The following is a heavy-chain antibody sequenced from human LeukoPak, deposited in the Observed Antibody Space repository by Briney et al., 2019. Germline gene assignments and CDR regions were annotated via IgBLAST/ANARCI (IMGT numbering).Heavy chain of an antibody. D-gene: IGHD1-1*01. J-gene: IGHJ6*02. CDR3: ARVGGTNYYYYGMDV. Sequence: SQTLSLTCTVSGGSISSYYWSWIRQPPGKGLEWIGYIYDSGSTNYNPSLKSRVTISVDTSKNQFSLKLSSVTAADTAVYYCARVGGTNYYYYGMDVWGQGTTVTVSS. CDR1: GGSISSYY. V-gene: IGHV4-59*01. CDR2: IYDSGST.